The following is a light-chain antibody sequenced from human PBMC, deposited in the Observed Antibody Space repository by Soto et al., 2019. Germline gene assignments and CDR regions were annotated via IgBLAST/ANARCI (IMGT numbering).Light chain of an antibody. J-gene: IGKJ1*01. CDR3: QQSYSTLRT. CDR1: QSISSY. CDR2: AAS. V-gene: IGKV1-39*01. Sequence: EIQMTQSPSSLSASVGDRATIPCRASQSISSYLNWYQQKPGQAPKLLIYAASSLQSGVPSRFSGSGAGTDFTLTISSLQPEDFATYYCQQSYSTLRTFGQGTKVVIK.